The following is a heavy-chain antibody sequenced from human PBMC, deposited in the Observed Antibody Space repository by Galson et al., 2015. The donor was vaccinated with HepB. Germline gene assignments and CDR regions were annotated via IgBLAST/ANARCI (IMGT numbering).Heavy chain of an antibody. V-gene: IGHV6-1*01. J-gene: IGHJ4*02. Sequence: CAISGDSVSSDRATWSWIRQSPSRGLEWLGRTYYRSKWYYEYATSVKSRITINPDTSKNQFSLQLNSVTPEDTAVYCCVRSNWDVANQILFWGQGTLVTVSS. CDR3: VRSNWDVANQILF. D-gene: IGHD1-1*01. CDR2: TYYRSKWYY. CDR1: GDSVSSDRAT.